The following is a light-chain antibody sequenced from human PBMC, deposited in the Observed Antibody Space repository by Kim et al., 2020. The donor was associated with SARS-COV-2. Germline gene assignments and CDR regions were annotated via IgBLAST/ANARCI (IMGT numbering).Light chain of an antibody. J-gene: IGLJ2*01. CDR2: GKN. V-gene: IGLV3-19*01. CDR3: KSRDSSGKVV. CDR1: SLRRYY. Sequence: SSELTQDPAVSVALGQTVRITCQGGSLRRYYASWYQQKPGQAPVLVIYGKNNRPSGIPDRFSGSSSGNTASLTITGAQAEEEADYYCKSRDSSGKVVFGGGTKLTVL.